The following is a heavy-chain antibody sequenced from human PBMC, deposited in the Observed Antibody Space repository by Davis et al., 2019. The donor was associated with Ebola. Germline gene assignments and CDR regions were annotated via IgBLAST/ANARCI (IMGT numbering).Heavy chain of an antibody. CDR1: GGSISSGGFS. D-gene: IGHD3-10*01. Sequence: SETLSLTCAVSGGSISSGGFSWSWIRQPPGKGLEWIGYIYLRGGIDYNPSLQSRVTISVDRSKNQFSLRLSSVTAADTAVYYCARDLWSYYYGMDVWGKGTTVTVSS. J-gene: IGHJ6*04. CDR3: ARDLWSYYYGMDV. V-gene: IGHV4-30-2*01. CDR2: IYLRGGI.